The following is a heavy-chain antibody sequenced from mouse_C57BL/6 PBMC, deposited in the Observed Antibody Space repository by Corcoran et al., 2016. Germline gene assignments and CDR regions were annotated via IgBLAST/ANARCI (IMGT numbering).Heavy chain of an antibody. CDR3: ERQAPYDWIYFDY. CDR1: GYTFTDYY. CDR2: INPYNGGT. D-gene: IGHD2-12*01. Sequence: EVQLQQSGPVLVKPGASVKMSCKASGYTFTDYYMNWVKQSHGKSLEWIGVINPYNGGTSYNQMFKGKATLTVDKSSSTAFMELNSLTSEDSAVYYCERQAPYDWIYFDYWGQGTTLTVSS. V-gene: IGHV1-19*01. J-gene: IGHJ2*01.